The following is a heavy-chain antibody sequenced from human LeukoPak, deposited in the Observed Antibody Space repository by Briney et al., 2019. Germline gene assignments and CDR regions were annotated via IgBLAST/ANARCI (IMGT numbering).Heavy chain of an antibody. CDR2: IYSGGST. CDR1: GFTVSSNY. V-gene: IGHV3-53*01. Sequence: PGGSLRLSCAASGFTVSSNYMSWVRQAPGRGLEWVSVIYSGGSTYYADSVKGRFTISRDNSKNTLYLQMNSLRAEDTAVYYCAKVSVTMVRGVITSWGQGTLVTVSS. CDR3: AKVSVTMVRGVITS. J-gene: IGHJ5*02. D-gene: IGHD3-10*01.